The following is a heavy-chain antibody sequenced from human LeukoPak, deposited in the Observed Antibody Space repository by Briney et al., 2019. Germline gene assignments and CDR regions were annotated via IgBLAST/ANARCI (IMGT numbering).Heavy chain of an antibody. CDR3: AREYSGTYSNFDY. V-gene: IGHV1-46*01. Sequence: ASVKVSCKASGGTFISYAISWVRQAPGQGLEWMGIVNPSGGSTSYAQKFQGRVTMTRDTSTSTLYMELSSLRSEDTAVFYCAREYSGTYSNFDYWGQGTLVTVSS. CDR1: GGTFISYA. D-gene: IGHD1-26*01. J-gene: IGHJ4*02. CDR2: VNPSGGST.